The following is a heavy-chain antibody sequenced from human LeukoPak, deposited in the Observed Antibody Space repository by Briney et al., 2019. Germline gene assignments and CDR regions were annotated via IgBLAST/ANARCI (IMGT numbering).Heavy chain of an antibody. CDR3: ASEPPPLDH. CDR1: GFTFSYNY. Sequence: GGSLRLSCAASGFTFSYNYMSWIRQAPGKGLEWVSYISNGGTTTKYADSVEGRFTISRYNAKNFLYVQMNSLRAEDTAVYFCASEPPPLDHWGQGTLVTVSS. V-gene: IGHV3-11*04. CDR2: ISNGGTTT. J-gene: IGHJ4*02.